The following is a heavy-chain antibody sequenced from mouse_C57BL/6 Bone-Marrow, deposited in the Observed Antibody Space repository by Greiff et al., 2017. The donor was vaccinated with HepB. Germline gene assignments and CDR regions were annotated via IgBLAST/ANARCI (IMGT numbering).Heavy chain of an antibody. J-gene: IGHJ4*01. D-gene: IGHD1-1*01. V-gene: IGHV1-82*01. Sequence: QVQLKQSGPELVKPGASVKISCKASGYAFSSSWMNWVKQRPGKGLEWIGRIYPGDGDTNYNGKFKGKATLTADKSSSTAYMQLSSLTSEDSAVYFCARENFYRGYAMDYWGQGTSVTVSS. CDR1: GYAFSSSW. CDR3: ARENFYRGYAMDY. CDR2: IYPGDGDT.